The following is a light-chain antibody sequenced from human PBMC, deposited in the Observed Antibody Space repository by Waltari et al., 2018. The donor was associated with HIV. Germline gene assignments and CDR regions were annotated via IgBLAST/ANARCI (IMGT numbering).Light chain of an antibody. J-gene: IGKJ5*01. Sequence: DIQLTQSPSFLSASVGDRVTITCRASQHISSYLAWYQQKPGKAPKLLIYAASTLHGGVASRFSGSGSGTEFALTISSLQPEDFATYYCQQLNSYSLFGQGTRLEI. CDR2: AAS. CDR1: QHISSY. V-gene: IGKV1-9*01. CDR3: QQLNSYSL.